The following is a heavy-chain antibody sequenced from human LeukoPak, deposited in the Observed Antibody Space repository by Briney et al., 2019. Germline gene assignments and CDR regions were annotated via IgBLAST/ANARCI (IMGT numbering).Heavy chain of an antibody. CDR1: GFTFNNYN. Sequence: GGSLRLSCAASGFTFNNYNMNWVRQAPGKGLEWVSSISSSSSSYIYYADSVKGRFIISRDNAKDSLYLQMNSLRVEDTAVYYCAELGITMIGGVWGKGTTVTISS. CDR3: AELGITMIGGV. V-gene: IGHV3-21*06. CDR2: ISSSSSSYI. D-gene: IGHD3-10*02. J-gene: IGHJ6*04.